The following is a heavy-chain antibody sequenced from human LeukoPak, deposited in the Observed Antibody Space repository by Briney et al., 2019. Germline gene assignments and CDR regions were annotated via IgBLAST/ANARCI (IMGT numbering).Heavy chain of an antibody. D-gene: IGHD1-26*01. CDR2: IYYSGST. CDR3: ARATADSGSYYTLNFFDY. CDR1: GGSISSSSYY. Sequence: SETLSLTCTVSGGSISSSSYYWGWIRQPPGKGLEWIGSIYYSGSTYYNPSLKSRVTISLDTSKNQFSLELSSVTAADTAVYYCARATADSGSYYTLNFFDYWGQGALVTVSS. J-gene: IGHJ4*02. V-gene: IGHV4-39*01.